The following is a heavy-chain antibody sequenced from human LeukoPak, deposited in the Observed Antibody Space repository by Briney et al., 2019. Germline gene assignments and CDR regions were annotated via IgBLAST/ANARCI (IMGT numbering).Heavy chain of an antibody. CDR3: ARGGVDYYGSGTYYLMYYFDY. CDR2: ISGSGGAT. Sequence: GGSLRLSCAASGFTFNTYGMSWVRQAPGKGLEWVSGISGSGGATYCADSVKGRFTISRDDPHNTLYLQMNSLRAEDTAVYFCARGGVDYYGSGTYYLMYYFDYWGQGALVTVSS. V-gene: IGHV3-23*01. CDR1: GFTFNTYG. J-gene: IGHJ4*02. D-gene: IGHD3-10*01.